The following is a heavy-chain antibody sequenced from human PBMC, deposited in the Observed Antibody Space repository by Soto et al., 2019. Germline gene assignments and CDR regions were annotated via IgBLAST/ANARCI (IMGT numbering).Heavy chain of an antibody. CDR3: XXXXXYYDSSGYYYVXXXXXL. V-gene: IGHV1-69*01. J-gene: IGHJ2*01. D-gene: IGHD3-22*01. CDR1: GGTFSSYA. Sequence: QVQLVQSGAEVKKPGSSVKVSCKASGGTFSSYAISWVRQAPGQGLEWMGGIIPIFGTANYAQKFQGRVTITADESTSTAYLELSSXRSEDTAVYYXXXXXXYYDSSGYYYVXXXXXLWGRG. CDR2: IIPIFGTA.